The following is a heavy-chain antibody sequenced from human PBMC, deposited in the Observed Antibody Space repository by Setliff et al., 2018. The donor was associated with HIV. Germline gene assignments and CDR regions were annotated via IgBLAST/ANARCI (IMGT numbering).Heavy chain of an antibody. CDR2: ISGSGGST. CDR3: AKALTTVTRRAASDS. J-gene: IGHJ4*02. D-gene: IGHD4-17*01. Sequence: GGSLRLSCAASGFTFSSYAMSWVRQAPGKGLEWVSAISGSGGSTYYADSVKGRFTISRDNSGNTLSLQMNRLRAEDTATYYCAKALTTVTRRAASDSWGQGTLVTVSS. V-gene: IGHV3-23*01. CDR1: GFTFSSYA.